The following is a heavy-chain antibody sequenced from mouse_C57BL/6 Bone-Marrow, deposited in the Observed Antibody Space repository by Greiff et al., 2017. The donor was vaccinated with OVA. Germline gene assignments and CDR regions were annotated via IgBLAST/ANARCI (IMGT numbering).Heavy chain of an antibody. V-gene: IGHV1-82*01. Sequence: VQLQQSGPELVKPGASVKISCKASGYAFSSSWMNWVKQRPGKGLEWIGRIYPGDGDTNSNGKFKGKATLTADKSSSTAYMQLSSLTSEDSAVYFCAREIIYYYGSSAWFAYWGQGTLVTVSA. CDR1: GYAFSSSW. CDR3: AREIIYYYGSSAWFAY. CDR2: IYPGDGDT. J-gene: IGHJ3*01. D-gene: IGHD1-1*01.